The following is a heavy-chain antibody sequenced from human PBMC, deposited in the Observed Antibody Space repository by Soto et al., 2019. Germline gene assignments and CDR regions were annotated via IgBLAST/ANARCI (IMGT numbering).Heavy chain of an antibody. CDR2: ISGSGGST. J-gene: IGHJ6*03. CDR3: ATITKVRDIYYYYMDV. CDR1: GFTFSSYA. V-gene: IGHV3-23*01. D-gene: IGHD4-4*01. Sequence: EVQLLESGGGLVQPGGSLRLSCAASGFTFSSYAMSWVRQAPGKGLEWVSAISGSGGSTYYADSVKGRFTISRDNSKNTLYLQMNSLRAEDTAVYYCATITKVRDIYYYYMDVWGKGTTVTVSS.